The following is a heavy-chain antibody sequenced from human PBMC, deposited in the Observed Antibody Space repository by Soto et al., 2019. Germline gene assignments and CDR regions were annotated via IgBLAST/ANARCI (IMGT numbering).Heavy chain of an antibody. Sequence: ASVKVSCKASGGTLSSSAISWVRQAPGQGLEWMGGIIPIFGTANYAQKFQGRVTITADESTSTAYMELSSLRSEDTAVYYCARADYYDSSIPWYFDLWGHGTLVTVSS. CDR2: IIPIFGTA. D-gene: IGHD3-22*01. J-gene: IGHJ2*01. CDR3: ARADYYDSSIPWYFDL. CDR1: GGTLSSSA. V-gene: IGHV1-69*13.